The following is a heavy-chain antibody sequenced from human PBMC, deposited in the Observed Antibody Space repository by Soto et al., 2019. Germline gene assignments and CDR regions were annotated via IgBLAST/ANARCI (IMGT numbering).Heavy chain of an antibody. CDR3: AKDTYSSSWYF. J-gene: IGHJ4*02. D-gene: IGHD2-2*01. CDR1: GFTFTKYA. Sequence: EVQLLESGGDLVQPGGSLRLSCAASGFTFTKYAMTWVRQAPGKGLECVSSISKSGGDTYYADSVKGRFTISRDNSKNTLYLQMNGLRAEDTALYFCAKDTYSSSWYFWGQGTLVTVSS. V-gene: IGHV3-23*01. CDR2: ISKSGGDT.